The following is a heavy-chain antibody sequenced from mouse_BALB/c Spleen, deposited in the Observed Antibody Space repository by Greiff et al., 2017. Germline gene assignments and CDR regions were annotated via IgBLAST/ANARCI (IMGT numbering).Heavy chain of an antibody. CDR3: VYGYDGGFAY. V-gene: IGHV3-6*02. CDR2: ISYDGSN. J-gene: IGHJ3*01. CDR1: GYSITSGYY. Sequence: DVKLQESGPGLVKPSQSLSLTCSVTGYSITSGYYWNWIRQFPGNKLEWMGYISYDGSNNYNPSLKNRISITRDTSKNQFFLKLNSVTTEDTATYYCVYGYDGGFAYWGQGTLVTVSA. D-gene: IGHD2-2*01.